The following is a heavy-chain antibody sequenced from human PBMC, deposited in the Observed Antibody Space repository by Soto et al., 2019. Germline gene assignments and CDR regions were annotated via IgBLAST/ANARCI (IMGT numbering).Heavy chain of an antibody. D-gene: IGHD5-12*01. V-gene: IGHV4-39*01. J-gene: IGHJ4*02. CDR2: ISYSGST. CDR3: MNYNSGWKY. CDR1: GVSISSHGYF. Sequence: QLQLQESGPGLVQPSETLSLTCTVSGVSISSHGYFWGWIRQPPGKGLEWIGMISYSGSTYYSPSLKRRVTLSADTSKNQWSLRLSSVTAADTAVFHCMNYNSGWKYWGQGTVVTVSS.